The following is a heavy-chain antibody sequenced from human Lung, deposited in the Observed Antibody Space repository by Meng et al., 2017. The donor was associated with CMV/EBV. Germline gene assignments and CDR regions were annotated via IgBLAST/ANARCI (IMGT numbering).Heavy chain of an antibody. J-gene: IGHJ6*02. CDR2: ISGRGGST. D-gene: IGHD2-2*02. CDR3: AKDQCPVVPATIVGYFYYSLDV. V-gene: IGHV3-23*01. CDR1: GFSLTAHD. Sequence: GESLKISCTASGFSLTAHDMSWVRQAPGKGLEWVSTISGRGGSTYMADSVKGRFTVSRDTSKSTVDLEMNGLRVEDTAVYYCAKDQCPVVPATIVGYFYYSLDVWGQGTTVTVSS.